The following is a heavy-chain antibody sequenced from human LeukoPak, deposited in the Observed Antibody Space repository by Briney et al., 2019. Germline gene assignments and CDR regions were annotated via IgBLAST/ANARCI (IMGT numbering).Heavy chain of an antibody. J-gene: IGHJ3*02. D-gene: IGHD1-7*01. CDR2: IYYSGST. CDR1: GGSISSSSYY. CDR3: ARDLGRNWNYGKDAFDI. V-gene: IGHV4-39*07. Sequence: SETLSLTCTVSGGSISSSSYYWGWIRQPPGKGLEWIGSIYYSGSTYYNPSLKSRVTISVDTSKNQFSLKLSSVTAAGTAVYYCARDLGRNWNYGKDAFDIWGQGTMVTVSS.